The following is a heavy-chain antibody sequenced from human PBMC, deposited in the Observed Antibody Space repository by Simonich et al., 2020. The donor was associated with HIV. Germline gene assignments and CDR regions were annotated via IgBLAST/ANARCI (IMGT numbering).Heavy chain of an antibody. Sequence: QVQLVESGGGVVQPGRSLRLSCAASGFTFSSYAMHWVRQAPGKGLEWVAVISDDGSNKYYADSVKGRFTISRDNANASLYLQMNSLRAEDTAVYYCARDGAAASRFQHWGQGTLVTVSS. CDR1: GFTFSSYA. J-gene: IGHJ1*01. V-gene: IGHV3-30*07. CDR3: ARDGAAASRFQH. D-gene: IGHD6-13*01. CDR2: ISDDGSNK.